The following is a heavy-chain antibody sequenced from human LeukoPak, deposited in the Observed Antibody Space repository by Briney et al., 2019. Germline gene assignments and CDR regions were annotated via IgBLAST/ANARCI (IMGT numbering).Heavy chain of an antibody. V-gene: IGHV4-61*05. J-gene: IGHJ4*02. Sequence: SETLSLTCTVSGGSISSSSYYWGWIRQPPGKGLEWIGYIYYSGSTNYNPSLKSRVTISVDTSKNQFSLKLSSVTAADTAVYYCARSAKYYDILTGYSDYFDYWGQGTLVTVSS. CDR3: ARSAKYYDILTGYSDYFDY. D-gene: IGHD3-9*01. CDR2: IYYSGST. CDR1: GGSISSSSYY.